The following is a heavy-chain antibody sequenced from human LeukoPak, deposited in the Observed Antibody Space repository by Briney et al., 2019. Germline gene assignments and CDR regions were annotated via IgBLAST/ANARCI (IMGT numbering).Heavy chain of an antibody. J-gene: IGHJ4*02. CDR3: ARAYTEGSSWYDY. Sequence: GRSLRLSCAASGFTFSSFGLHWVRQAPGKGLEWVAVIWYDGNSKYYADSVKGRFTISRDNSKNTLNLQMNSLRAEDTALYSCARAYTEGSSWYDYWGQGTLVTVSS. CDR1: GFTFSSFG. CDR2: IWYDGNSK. D-gene: IGHD6-13*01. V-gene: IGHV3-33*01.